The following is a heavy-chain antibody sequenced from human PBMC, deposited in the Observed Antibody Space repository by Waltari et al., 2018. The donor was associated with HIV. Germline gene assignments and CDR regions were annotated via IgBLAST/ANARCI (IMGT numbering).Heavy chain of an antibody. Sequence: QVQLVQSEAEVKQPGASLKVSCKASGYYFPSYDINCVRQVGGQGLEWLGWRNPNSGNTGYAQKFQGRVTMTSNTSISTAYMELSTVRAEDTAVYYCARGIRRDCYWFDPWGQGTLVTVSS. CDR1: GYYFPSYD. CDR2: RNPNSGNT. CDR3: ARGIRRDCYWFDP. J-gene: IGHJ5*02. V-gene: IGHV1-8*02. D-gene: IGHD2-21*02.